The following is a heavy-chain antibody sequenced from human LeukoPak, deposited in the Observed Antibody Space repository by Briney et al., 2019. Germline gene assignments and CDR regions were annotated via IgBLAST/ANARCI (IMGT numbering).Heavy chain of an antibody. J-gene: IGHJ4*02. Sequence: SETLSLTCTVSNDSINHYYWTWIRQSPEKGLEWIRLIYCFGSANYNPSLKSRGTISVDTSKNQFYLRLRSVTASDTAVDYFARFLRRDSFDYWGQGTLVTVSS. V-gene: IGHV4-59*01. D-gene: IGHD2/OR15-2a*01. CDR3: ARFLRRDSFDY. CDR2: IYCFGSA. CDR1: NDSINHYY.